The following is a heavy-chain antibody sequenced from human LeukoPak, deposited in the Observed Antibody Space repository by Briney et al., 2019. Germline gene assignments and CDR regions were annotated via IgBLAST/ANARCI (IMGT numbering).Heavy chain of an antibody. CDR3: ARDRWKLPDSHWFDP. CDR2: IYYSGST. J-gene: IGHJ5*02. Sequence: SETLSLTCTVSGGSISSYYWSWIRQPPGKGLEWIGYIYYSGSTNYNPSLKSRVTISVDTSKNQFSLKLSSVTAADTAVYYCARDRWKLPDSHWFDPWGQGTLVTVSS. D-gene: IGHD1-26*01. CDR1: GGSISSYY. V-gene: IGHV4-59*01.